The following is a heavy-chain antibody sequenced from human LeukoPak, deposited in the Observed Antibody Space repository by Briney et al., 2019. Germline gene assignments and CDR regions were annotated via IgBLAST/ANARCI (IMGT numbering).Heavy chain of an antibody. Sequence: GASVKVSCKASGYTFTGYYMHWVRQAPGQGLEWMGWINPNSGGTNYAQKFQGRVTMTRDTSISTAYMELSRLRSDDTAVYYCARREYSSSSAPFDYWGQGTLVTVSS. CDR2: INPNSGGT. J-gene: IGHJ4*02. V-gene: IGHV1-2*02. CDR1: GYTFTGYY. D-gene: IGHD6-6*01. CDR3: ARREYSSSSAPFDY.